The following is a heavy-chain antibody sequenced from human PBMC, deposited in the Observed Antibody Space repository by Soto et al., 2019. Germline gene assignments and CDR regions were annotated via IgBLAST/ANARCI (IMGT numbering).Heavy chain of an antibody. CDR1: GGSIASGGYF. CDR3: ARFAKEEKPKFQAWYAFYF. J-gene: IGHJ4*02. Sequence: VQLQESGPGLVKPSQTLSVTCTVSGGSIASGGYFWSWIRQHPGKGLEWIGNIYFSGSGYYNPSLVSRLAISVDTSNNQFTLKVTSVTAADTAMYYCARFAKEEKPKFQAWYAFYFWGQGTLCTVSS. V-gene: IGHV4-31*03. CDR2: IYFSGSG. D-gene: IGHD6-13*01.